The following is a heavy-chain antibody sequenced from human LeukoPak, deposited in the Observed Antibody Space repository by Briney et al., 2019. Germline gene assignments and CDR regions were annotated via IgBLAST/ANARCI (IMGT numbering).Heavy chain of an antibody. CDR2: IYYSGST. Sequence: SETLSLTWTVSGGSISSYYWSWIRQPPGKGLEWIGYIYYSGSTNYNPSLKSRVTISVDTSKNQFSLKLSSVTAADTAVYYCARGGPILRGAFDIWGQGTMVTVSS. V-gene: IGHV4-59*01. D-gene: IGHD2-15*01. CDR1: GGSISSYY. J-gene: IGHJ3*02. CDR3: ARGGPILRGAFDI.